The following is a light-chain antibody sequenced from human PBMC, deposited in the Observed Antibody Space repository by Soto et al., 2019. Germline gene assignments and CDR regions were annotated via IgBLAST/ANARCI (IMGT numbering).Light chain of an antibody. CDR1: XXDVGTYNY. Sequence: QSVLTQPASVSGSPGQSITISCTGTXXDVGTYNYVSWYQLHPGKAPKLMVYEVSNRPSGVSNRCSGSKSGNTASLTISGLQAEDEADYHCSSYTSSSTYVFGTGTKVTVL. V-gene: IGLV2-14*01. CDR2: EVS. J-gene: IGLJ1*01. CDR3: SSYTSSSTYV.